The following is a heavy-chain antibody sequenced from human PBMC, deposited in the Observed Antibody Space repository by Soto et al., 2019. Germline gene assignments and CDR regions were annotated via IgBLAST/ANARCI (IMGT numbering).Heavy chain of an antibody. Sequence: GGSLRLSCVASGLTVSHNYMAWVRQAPEMGLEWVSILYTEGTTYYADYVKGRFTISRDSSKNTMFLQMESLRAEDTAVYYCLRARQPGENSGMDVWGQGNRVTVSS. CDR3: LRARQPGENSGMDV. CDR2: LYTEGTT. CDR1: GLTVSHNY. V-gene: IGHV3-53*01. J-gene: IGHJ6*02. D-gene: IGHD3-16*01.